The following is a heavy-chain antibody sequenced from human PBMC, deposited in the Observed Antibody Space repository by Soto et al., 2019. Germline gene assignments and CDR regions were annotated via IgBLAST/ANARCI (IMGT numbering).Heavy chain of an antibody. Sequence: QVRLRESGPQVVKPSATLSLNCNVSGGAFRSYFWSWIRQSPGKGLEWIGNIHSSGRSNYNPSFKSRVSMSIDPSKNQFSVRLTSVTPADTAVYYCARDDPFDPWGQGLLVTVSS. J-gene: IGHJ5*02. CDR1: GGAFRSYF. CDR3: ARDDPFDP. V-gene: IGHV4-59*01. CDR2: IHSSGRS.